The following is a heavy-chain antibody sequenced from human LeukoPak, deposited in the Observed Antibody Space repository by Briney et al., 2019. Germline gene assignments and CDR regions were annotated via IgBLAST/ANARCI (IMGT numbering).Heavy chain of an antibody. J-gene: IGHJ6*03. CDR2: VYYSGST. CDR3: ARTTEGGYTYGYFYYYYMDV. Sequence: SETLSLTCTVSGGSISSYYWSWIRQPPGKGLEWIGYVYYSGSTAYNPSLKSRVTISVDTSKNQFSLKLSSVTAADTAVYYCARTTEGGYTYGYFYYYYMDVWGKGTTVTISS. D-gene: IGHD5-18*01. CDR1: GGSISSYY. V-gene: IGHV4-59*01.